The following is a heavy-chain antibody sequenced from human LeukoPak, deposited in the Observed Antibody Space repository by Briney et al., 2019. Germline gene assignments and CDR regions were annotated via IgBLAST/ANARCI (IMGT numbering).Heavy chain of an antibody. CDR3: ANDDEQQLVWDY. CDR2: ISGSGGST. V-gene: IGHV3-23*01. CDR1: GFTFSSYA. D-gene: IGHD6-13*01. J-gene: IGHJ4*02. Sequence: GGSLRLSCAASGFTFSSYAMSWVRQAPGKGLEWVSAISGSGGSTYYADSVKGRFTISRDNSKNTLYLQMNSLRAEDTAVYYCANDDEQQLVWDYWGQGTLVTVSS.